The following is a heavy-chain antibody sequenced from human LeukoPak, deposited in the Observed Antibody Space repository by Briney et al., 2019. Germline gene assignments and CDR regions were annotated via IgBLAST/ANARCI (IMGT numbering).Heavy chain of an antibody. CDR1: GGSISSSSYY. V-gene: IGHV4-39*06. CDR3: ARGEAAAGTGY. Sequence: SETLSLTCTVSGGSISSSSYYWGWIRQPPGKGLEWIGSIYYSGTTYYNPSLKSRVTISVDTSKNQFPLKLSSVTAADTAVYYCARGEAAAGTGYWGQGTLVTVSS. D-gene: IGHD6-13*01. J-gene: IGHJ4*02. CDR2: IYYSGTT.